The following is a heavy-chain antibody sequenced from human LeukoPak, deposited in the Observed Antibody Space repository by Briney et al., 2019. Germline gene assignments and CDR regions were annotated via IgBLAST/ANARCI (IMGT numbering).Heavy chain of an antibody. J-gene: IGHJ1*01. CDR2: INPSGGST. CDR1: GYTFTSYD. D-gene: IGHD6-13*01. Sequence: GASVKVSCKASGYTFTSYDINWVRQAPGQGLEWMGIINPSGGSTSYAQKFQGRVTMTRDTSTSTVYMELSSLRPEDTAVYYCAREPPSSSSWYHEGPEYFQHWGQGTLVTVSS. V-gene: IGHV1-46*01. CDR3: AREPPSSSSWYHEGPEYFQH.